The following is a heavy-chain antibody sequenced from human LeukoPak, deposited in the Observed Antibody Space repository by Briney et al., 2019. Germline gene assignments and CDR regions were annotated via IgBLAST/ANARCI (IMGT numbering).Heavy chain of an antibody. V-gene: IGHV4-31*03. J-gene: IGHJ5*02. CDR1: GGSISSGGYY. Sequence: SQTLSLTCTVSGGSISSGGYYWSWIRQHPGKGLEWIGYIYYSGSTYYNPSLKSRVTMSVDTSKNQFSLKLSSVTAADTAVYYCAREKGYPGIRWFDPWGQGTLVTVSS. CDR2: IYYSGST. D-gene: IGHD6-13*01. CDR3: AREKGYPGIRWFDP.